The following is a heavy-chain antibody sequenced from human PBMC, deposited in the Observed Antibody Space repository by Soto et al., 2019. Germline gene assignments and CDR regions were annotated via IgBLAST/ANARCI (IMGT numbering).Heavy chain of an antibody. CDR1: GFTFSSYG. D-gene: IGHD3-10*01. V-gene: IGHV3-30*03. Sequence: QVQLVESGGGVVQPGRSLRLSCAASGFTFSSYGMHWVRQAPGKGLEWVAVISYDGSNKYYADSVKGRFTISRDNSKNTLYLQMNSLRAEETAVYYCATPIGGGGSVPFDYWGQGTLVTVSS. CDR3: ATPIGGGGSVPFDY. CDR2: ISYDGSNK. J-gene: IGHJ4*02.